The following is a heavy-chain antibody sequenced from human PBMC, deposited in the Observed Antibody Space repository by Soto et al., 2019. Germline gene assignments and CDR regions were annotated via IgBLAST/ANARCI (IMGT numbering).Heavy chain of an antibody. CDR1: GFIFSGHG. D-gene: IGHD6-13*01. Sequence: QVQLVESGGGVVQPGRSLRLACVASGFIFSGHGMHWVRQVPGKGLEWVAVVSYDGRYTHYADSVKGRFTISRDNSKNKVYLQMNSLRAEDAARYYCAKDRPNSSSWPAYLGQGTLVTVSS. CDR3: AKDRPNSSSWPAY. J-gene: IGHJ4*02. CDR2: VSYDGRYT. V-gene: IGHV3-30*18.